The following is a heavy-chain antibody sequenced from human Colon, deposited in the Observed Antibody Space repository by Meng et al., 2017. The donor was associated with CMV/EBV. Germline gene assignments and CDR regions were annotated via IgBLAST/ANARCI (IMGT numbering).Heavy chain of an antibody. CDR2: ISAYTGDT. CDR3: VRESQSGSYIYLQH. V-gene: IGHV1-18*01. CDR1: GYTFTNYG. Sequence: QVQLVQSGAEVKKPGASVKVSCKASGYTFTNYGISWVRQALGQGLEWMGWISAYTGDTYYAQKFQGRVTMTTDTSTSTAYMELRSLRSDDTAVYYCVRESQSGSYIYLQHWGQGTLVTVSS. J-gene: IGHJ1*01. D-gene: IGHD1-26*01.